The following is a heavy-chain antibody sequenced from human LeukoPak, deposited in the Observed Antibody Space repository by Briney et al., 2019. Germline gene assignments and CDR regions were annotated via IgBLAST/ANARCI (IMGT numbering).Heavy chain of an antibody. CDR3: ARDYADYVGYFFFDY. CDR1: GFTFNNYA. D-gene: IGHD4-17*01. Sequence: GGSLRLSCAASGFTFNNYAMNWVRQTPGKGLERVSSISGGGETTYYADSAKGRFTISRDNSQNTLYLQMNSLRAEDTAVYYCARDYADYVGYFFFDYWGQGTLVTVSS. CDR2: ISGGGETT. J-gene: IGHJ4*02. V-gene: IGHV3-23*01.